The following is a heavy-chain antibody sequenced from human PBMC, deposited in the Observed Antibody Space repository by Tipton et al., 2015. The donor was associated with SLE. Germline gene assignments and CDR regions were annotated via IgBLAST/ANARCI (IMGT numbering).Heavy chain of an antibody. Sequence: TLSLTCTVSGGSISNYYWSWIRQPPGKGLEWIGYIYYSGSTNYNPSLKSRVTISVDTSKNQFSLKLSSVTAADTAVYYCARALWVDKDIAEVPPAIRVRAFDIWGQGTMVTVSS. J-gene: IGHJ3*02. CDR2: IYYSGST. CDR1: GGSISNYY. D-gene: IGHD2-2*01. CDR3: ARALWVDKDIAEVPPAIRVRAFDI. V-gene: IGHV4-59*01.